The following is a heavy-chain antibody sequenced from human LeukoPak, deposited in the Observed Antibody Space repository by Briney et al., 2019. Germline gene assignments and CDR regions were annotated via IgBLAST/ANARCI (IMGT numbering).Heavy chain of an antibody. CDR3: ARSRGYSSGWYGGHWFDP. CDR2: INHSGST. D-gene: IGHD6-19*01. Sequence: SETLSLTCAVYGGSFSGYYWSWIRQPPGKGLEWIGEINHSGSTNYNPSLKSRVTISVDTSKNQFSLKLSSVTAADTAVYYCARSRGYSSGWYGGHWFDPWGQGTLVTVSS. V-gene: IGHV4-34*01. J-gene: IGHJ5*02. CDR1: GGSFSGYY.